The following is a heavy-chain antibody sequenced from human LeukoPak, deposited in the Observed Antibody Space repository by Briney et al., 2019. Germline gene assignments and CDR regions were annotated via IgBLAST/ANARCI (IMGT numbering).Heavy chain of an antibody. J-gene: IGHJ6*02. Sequence: SETLSLTCAVYGGSFSGYYWSWIRQPPGKGLEWIGEIIHSGSTNYNPSLKSRVTISVDTSKNQFSLKLSSVTAADTAVYYCARGILVATITAYYYYGMDVWGQGTTVTVSS. CDR2: IIHSGST. D-gene: IGHD5-12*01. CDR3: ARGILVATITAYYYYGMDV. CDR1: GGSFSGYY. V-gene: IGHV4-34*01.